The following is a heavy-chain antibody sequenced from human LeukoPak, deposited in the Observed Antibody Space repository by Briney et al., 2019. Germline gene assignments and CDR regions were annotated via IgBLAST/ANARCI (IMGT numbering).Heavy chain of an antibody. CDR2: ISWNSVSI. J-gene: IGHJ4*02. CDR1: GFTFDDYA. D-gene: IGHD2-2*01. V-gene: IGHV3-9*01. CDR3: AKDVRRSTSCLYY. Sequence: GRSLRLSCAASGFTFDDYAMHWVRQAPGKGLEWVSGISWNSVSIGYADSVKGRFTISRDNAKNSLYLQMNSLRAEDTALYYCAKDVRRSTSCLYYWGQGTLVTVSS.